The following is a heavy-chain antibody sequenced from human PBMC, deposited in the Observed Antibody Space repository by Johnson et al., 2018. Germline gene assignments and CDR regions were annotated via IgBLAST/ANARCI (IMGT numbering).Heavy chain of an antibody. V-gene: IGHV1-8*01. CDR1: GYTFTSYD. CDR3: ARYVYANAFDI. J-gene: IGHJ3*02. CDR2: MNPNSGNT. D-gene: IGHD5/OR15-5a*01. Sequence: QVQLVQSGAEVKKPGASVKVSCTASGYTFTSYDINWVRQATGQGLEWMGWMNPNSGNTGYAQKFQGRVTITSNPSISTAYMELTGLRSEDSAVYYCARYVYANAFDIWGQGTMVTVSS.